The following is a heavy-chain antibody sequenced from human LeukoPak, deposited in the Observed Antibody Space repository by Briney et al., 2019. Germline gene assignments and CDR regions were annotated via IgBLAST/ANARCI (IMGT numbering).Heavy chain of an antibody. CDR1: GYTFTGYY. V-gene: IGHV1-2*02. J-gene: IGHJ4*02. D-gene: IGHD7-27*01. CDR3: ARGGKSELGACDY. Sequence: GASVKVSCKASGYTFTGYYMHWVRQAPGQGLEWMGWINPNSGGTNYAQKFQGRVTMTRDTSISTAYMELSRLRADDTAMYYCARGGKSELGACDYWGQGTLVTVSS. CDR2: INPNSGGT.